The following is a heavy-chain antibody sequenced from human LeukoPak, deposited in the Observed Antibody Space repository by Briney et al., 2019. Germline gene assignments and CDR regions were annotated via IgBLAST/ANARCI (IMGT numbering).Heavy chain of an antibody. V-gene: IGHV3-7*03. J-gene: IGHJ5*02. D-gene: IGHD3-10*01. CDR3: ATDPRGPLS. CDR2: IKPDGSEK. Sequence: GGSLRLSCEASGFTFSTYWMSWVRQAPGKGLEWVANIKPDGSEKYYVDSVKGRFTISRDNSKNTLYLQMNGLRAEETALYYCATDPRGPLSWGQGTLVTVSP. CDR1: GFTFSTYW.